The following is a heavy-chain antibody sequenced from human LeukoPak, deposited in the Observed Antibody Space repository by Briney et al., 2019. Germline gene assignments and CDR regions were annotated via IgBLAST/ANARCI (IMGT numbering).Heavy chain of an antibody. J-gene: IGHJ6*02. V-gene: IGHV3-9*01. Sequence: GRSLRLSCAASGYTFDDYAMHGVRQAPGKGLEWVSGITWNSGNIVYVDSVKGRFTISRDNAKNSLFLQMNSLRAEDTALYYCAKDKTSFYDAMDVWGQGTTVAVSS. CDR3: AKDKTSFYDAMDV. CDR2: ITWNSGNI. CDR1: GYTFDDYA. D-gene: IGHD6-6*01.